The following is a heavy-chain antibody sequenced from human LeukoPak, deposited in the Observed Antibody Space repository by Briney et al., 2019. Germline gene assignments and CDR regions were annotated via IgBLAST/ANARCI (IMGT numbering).Heavy chain of an antibody. J-gene: IGHJ4*02. CDR2: VTPNSGNT. V-gene: IGHV1-8*01. Sequence: GASVKASCKASGYTFTSYDINWVRQAAGQGLEWMGFVTPNSGNTGYAQKLQGRVTMTTNNSIGAAYMELSSLRSEDTAVYYCARFRYDYGAGPDYWGQGTLVTVSS. CDR1: GYTFTSYD. CDR3: ARFRYDYGAGPDY. D-gene: IGHD4/OR15-4a*01.